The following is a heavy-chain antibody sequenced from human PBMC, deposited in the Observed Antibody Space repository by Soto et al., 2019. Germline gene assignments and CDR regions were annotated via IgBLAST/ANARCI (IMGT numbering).Heavy chain of an antibody. J-gene: IGHJ4*02. CDR1: GFTVSSNY. V-gene: IGHV3-66*01. Sequence: GGSLRLSCAASGFTVSSNYMSWVRQAPGKGLEWVSVIYSGGSTYYADSVKGRFTISRDNSKNTLYLQMNSLRAEDTAVYYCARSSGYEYLDLLHFDYWGQGPLVTVSS. CDR3: ARSSGYEYLDLLHFDY. CDR2: IYSGGST. D-gene: IGHD5-12*01.